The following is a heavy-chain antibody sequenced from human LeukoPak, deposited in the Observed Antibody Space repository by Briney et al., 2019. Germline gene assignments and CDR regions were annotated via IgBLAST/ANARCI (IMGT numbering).Heavy chain of an antibody. D-gene: IGHD2-8*01. CDR1: GGTFSSYA. J-gene: IGHJ5*02. CDR2: MNPNSGNT. CDR3: ARGNVLNWFDP. V-gene: IGHV1-8*02. Sequence: ASVKVSCKASGGTFSSYAISWVRQATGQGLEWMGWMNPNSGNTGYAQKFQGRVTMTRNTSISTAYMKLSSLRSEDTAVYYCARGNVLNWFDPWGQGTLVTVSS.